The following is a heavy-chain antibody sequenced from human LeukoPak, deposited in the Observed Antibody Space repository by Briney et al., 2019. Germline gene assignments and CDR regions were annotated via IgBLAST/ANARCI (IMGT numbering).Heavy chain of an antibody. V-gene: IGHV1-24*01. J-gene: IGHJ6*03. D-gene: IGHD2-21*01. CDR3: ATGVYCATTTCPGYGNYYYFMDV. CDR2: FNPKNGET. CDR1: GFTLSELS. Sequence: ASVKVSCRVSGFTLSELSMHWVRQAPGKGLEWVGGFNPKNGETVYAETFRDRVILTGDRSSNTAYMDLSTLGADDTAVYYCATGVYCATTTCPGYGNYYYFMDVWGEGTTVTV.